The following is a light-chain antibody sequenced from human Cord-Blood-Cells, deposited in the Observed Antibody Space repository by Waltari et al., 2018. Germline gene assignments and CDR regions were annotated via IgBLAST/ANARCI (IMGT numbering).Light chain of an antibody. J-gene: IGKJ4*01. CDR3: QQRSNWPPT. CDR1: QSVSNH. CDR2: DAS. V-gene: IGKV3-11*01. Sequence: EIVLTQSPPTLSLSPGERATLSCRARQSVSNHLAWYQQKPGQAPRLLIYDASNRATGIPARFSGSGSGTDFTLTISSLEPEDFAVYYCQQRSNWPPTFGGGTKVEIK.